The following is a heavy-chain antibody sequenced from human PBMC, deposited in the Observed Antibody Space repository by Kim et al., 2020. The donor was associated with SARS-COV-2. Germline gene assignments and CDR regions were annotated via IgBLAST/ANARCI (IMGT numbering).Heavy chain of an antibody. V-gene: IGHV3-21*01. D-gene: IGHD6-6*01. CDR3: ARARSRDSSSPGNY. Sequence: DSVKGRFTISRDNAKNSLYLQMNSLRAEDTAVYYCARARSRDSSSPGNYWGQGTLVTVSS. J-gene: IGHJ4*02.